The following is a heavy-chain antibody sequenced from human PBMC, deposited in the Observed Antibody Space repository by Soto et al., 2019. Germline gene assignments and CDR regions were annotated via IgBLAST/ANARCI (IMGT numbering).Heavy chain of an antibody. V-gene: IGHV1-3*01. J-gene: IGHJ3*02. CDR3: ARARHQQLVAFDI. CDR1: GYTFTSYA. D-gene: IGHD6-6*01. CDR2: INAGNGNT. Sequence: ASVKVSCKASGYTFTSYAMHWVRQAPGQRLEWMGWINAGNGNTKYSQKFQGRVTITRDTSASTAYMELSSLRSEDTAVYYCARARHQQLVAFDIWGQGTMVTVSS.